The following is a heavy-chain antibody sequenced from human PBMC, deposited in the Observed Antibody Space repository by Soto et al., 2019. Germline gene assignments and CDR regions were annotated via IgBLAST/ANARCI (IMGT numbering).Heavy chain of an antibody. V-gene: IGHV4-34*01. Sequence: SETLSLTCAVYGGSFSGYYWSWIRQPPGKGLEWIGEINHSGSTNYNPSLKSRVTISVDTSKNQFSLKLSSVTAADTAVYYCARGGSATAFFMGPWTFDIWGQGTMVTVSS. CDR2: INHSGST. D-gene: IGHD3-3*02. CDR3: ARGGSATAFFMGPWTFDI. CDR1: GGSFSGYY. J-gene: IGHJ3*02.